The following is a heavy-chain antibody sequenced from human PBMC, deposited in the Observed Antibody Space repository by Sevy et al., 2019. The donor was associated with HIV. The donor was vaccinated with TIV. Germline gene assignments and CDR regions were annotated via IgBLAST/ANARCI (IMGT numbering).Heavy chain of an antibody. J-gene: IGHJ6*02. CDR1: GGSISSYY. Sequence: SETLSLTCTVSGGSISSYYWSWIRQPPGKGLEWIGYIYYSGSTNYNPSLKSRVTISVDTSKNQFSLKLSSVTAADTAVYYCARDRRGAARRGDYYYYGMDVWGQGTTVTVSS. CDR2: IYYSGST. V-gene: IGHV4-59*01. CDR3: ARDRRGAARRGDYYYYGMDV. D-gene: IGHD3-16*01.